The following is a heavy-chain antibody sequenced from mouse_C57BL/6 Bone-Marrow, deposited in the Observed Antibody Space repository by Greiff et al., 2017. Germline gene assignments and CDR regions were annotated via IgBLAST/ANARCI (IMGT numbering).Heavy chain of an antibody. CDR1: GYTFTSYG. CDR3: ARGGSYYDYDAWFAY. D-gene: IGHD2-4*01. V-gene: IGHV1-81*01. Sequence: VKLMESGAELARPGASVKLSCKASGYTFTSYGISWVKQRTGQGLEWIGEIYPRSGNTYYNEKFKGKATLTVDKSSSTAYMELRSLTSEDSAVYYCARGGSYYDYDAWFAYWGQGTLVTVSA. J-gene: IGHJ3*01. CDR2: IYPRSGNT.